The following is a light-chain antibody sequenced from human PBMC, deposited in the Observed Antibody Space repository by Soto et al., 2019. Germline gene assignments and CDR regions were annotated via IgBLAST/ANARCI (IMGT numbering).Light chain of an antibody. CDR2: EVS. Sequence: QSALTQPPSASGSPGQSVTISCTGTSSDVGGFNYVSWYQQHPGKAPKLMIYEVSKRASGVPDRFSGSKSGNTASLTVSGLQAEDEADYYCSSYAGTNDNYVFATGTKVTVL. J-gene: IGLJ1*01. V-gene: IGLV2-8*01. CDR1: SSDVGGFNY. CDR3: SSYAGTNDNYV.